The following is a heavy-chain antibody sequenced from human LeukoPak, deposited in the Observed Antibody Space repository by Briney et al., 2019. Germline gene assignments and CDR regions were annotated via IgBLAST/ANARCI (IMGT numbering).Heavy chain of an antibody. CDR1: GGTFSTYA. CDR2: IIPIFGTA. V-gene: IGHV1-69*01. D-gene: IGHD3-22*01. CDR3: ARAVPEDYDSSGYSNYFDY. J-gene: IGHJ4*02. Sequence: SVKVSCKASGGTFSTYAISWVRQAPGQGLEWMGGIIPIFGTANYAQKFQGRVTITADESTSTAYMELSSLRSEDTAVYYCARAVPEDYDSSGYSNYFDYWGQGTLVTVSS.